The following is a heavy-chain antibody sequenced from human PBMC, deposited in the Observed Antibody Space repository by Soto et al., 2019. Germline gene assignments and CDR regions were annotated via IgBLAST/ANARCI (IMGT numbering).Heavy chain of an antibody. D-gene: IGHD3-10*01. J-gene: IGHJ4*02. V-gene: IGHV1-18*01. CDR2: ISASDGST. CDR3: ATYYFGSGSDYRFDN. Sequence: QLVQSGGEVKKPGASVRVSCKASGYAFSFGFSWVRQAPGQGLEWMGWISASDGSTNSAPKFRGRISMTTDTSTNTAYMDLLSLTSDDTAVYFCATYYFGSGSDYRFDNWGQGTLVTVSS. CDR1: GYAFSFG.